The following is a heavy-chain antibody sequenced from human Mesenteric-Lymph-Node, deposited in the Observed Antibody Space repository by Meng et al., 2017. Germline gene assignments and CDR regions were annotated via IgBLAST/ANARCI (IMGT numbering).Heavy chain of an antibody. J-gene: IGHJ4*02. D-gene: IGHD6-19*01. V-gene: IGHV1-69*06. Sequence: GAGVEKPGSSVKVCCKHSGGTVSSYAVSWVRQAPGQGLDWMGGISPIFGKANYAQKFQGRVTITADKSTSTAYMELSSLRSEDTAVYYCARDRGYSSGWYSFDYWGQGTLVTVSS. CDR3: ARDRGYSSGWYSFDY. CDR1: GGTVSSYA. CDR2: ISPIFGKA.